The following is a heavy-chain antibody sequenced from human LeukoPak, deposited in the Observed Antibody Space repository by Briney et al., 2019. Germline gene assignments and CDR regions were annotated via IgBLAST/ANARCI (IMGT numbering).Heavy chain of an antibody. J-gene: IGHJ4*02. D-gene: IGHD4-17*01. V-gene: IGHV5-51*01. CDR1: GYSFTNYW. Sequence: GESLKISCKGSGYSFTNYWIGWVRQMPGKGLEWMGIIYPGDSDTVYSPSFRGQVTISADKSISTAYLQWSSLKASDTAMYYCVRHETVTTGVDYWGQGTLVTVSS. CDR2: IYPGDSDT. CDR3: VRHETVTTGVDY.